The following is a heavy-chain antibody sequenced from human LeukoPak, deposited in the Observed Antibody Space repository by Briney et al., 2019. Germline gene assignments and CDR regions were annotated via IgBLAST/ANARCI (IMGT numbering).Heavy chain of an antibody. Sequence: ASVKVSCKASGGTFSSYAISWVRQAPGQGLEWMGGIIPIFGTANYAQKFQGRVTITADESTSTAYMELRSLRSDDTAVYYCARRAYYDFWSGYDEPLDYWGQGTLVTVSS. CDR2: IIPIFGTA. V-gene: IGHV1-69*13. J-gene: IGHJ4*02. CDR1: GGTFSSYA. CDR3: ARRAYYDFWSGYDEPLDY. D-gene: IGHD3-3*01.